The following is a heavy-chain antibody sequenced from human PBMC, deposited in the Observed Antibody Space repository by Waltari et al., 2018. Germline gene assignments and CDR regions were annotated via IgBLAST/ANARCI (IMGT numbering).Heavy chain of an antibody. Sequence: QLHLQESGPGLVKPSETLSLTCSVPGASITSSRHYWGWIRQPPGKGLEWTGAISYSGATYYNPSLRSRVTISLDTAKNEFSLKLNTVTAADAAVYYCARYVGASVGTAAFDVWGQGTMVTASS. V-gene: IGHV4-39*01. CDR2: ISYSGAT. D-gene: IGHD3-10*02. CDR3: ARYVGASVGTAAFDV. CDR1: GASITSSRHY. J-gene: IGHJ3*01.